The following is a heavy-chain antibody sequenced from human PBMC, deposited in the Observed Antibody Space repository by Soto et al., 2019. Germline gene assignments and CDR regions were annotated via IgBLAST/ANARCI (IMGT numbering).Heavy chain of an antibody. J-gene: IGHJ4*02. CDR2: MNPNSGNT. CDR3: ARGFCSSTSCHFDY. CDR1: GYTYINYD. Sequence: QVQLVQSGAEVKKPGASVKVSCKASGYTYINYDINWVRQASGQGLEWMGWMNPNSGNTGYAQKFQGRFTMTRNTSISTAYMELSGLGSEDTAVYFCARGFCSSTSCHFDYWGQGILVTVSS. V-gene: IGHV1-8*01. D-gene: IGHD2-2*01.